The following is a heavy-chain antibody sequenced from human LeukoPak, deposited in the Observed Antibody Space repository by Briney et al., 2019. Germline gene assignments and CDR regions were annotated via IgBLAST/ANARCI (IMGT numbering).Heavy chain of an antibody. J-gene: IGHJ4*02. D-gene: IGHD6-19*01. Sequence: KSSETLSLTCAVYGGSFSGYYWSWIRQPPGKGLEWIGEINHSGSTNHNPSLKSRVTISVDTSKNQFSLKLSSVTAADTAVYYCARGYSSGWYKGPPYYFDYWGQGTLVTVSS. CDR2: INHSGST. CDR3: ARGYSSGWYKGPPYYFDY. V-gene: IGHV4-34*01. CDR1: GGSFSGYY.